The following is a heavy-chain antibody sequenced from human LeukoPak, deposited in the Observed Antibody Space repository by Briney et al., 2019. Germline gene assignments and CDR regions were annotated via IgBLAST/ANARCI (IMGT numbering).Heavy chain of an antibody. CDR1: GYTFTSYD. CDR3: ARGLSYYDFWSGYYTCWFDP. V-gene: IGHV1-8*01. CDR2: MNPNSGNT. Sequence: EASVKVSCKASGYTFTSYDINWVRQATGQGLEWMGWMNPNSGNTGYAQKFQGRVTMTRNTSISTAYMELSSLRSEDTAVYYCARGLSYYDFWSGYYTCWFDPWGQGTLVTVSS. J-gene: IGHJ5*02. D-gene: IGHD3-3*01.